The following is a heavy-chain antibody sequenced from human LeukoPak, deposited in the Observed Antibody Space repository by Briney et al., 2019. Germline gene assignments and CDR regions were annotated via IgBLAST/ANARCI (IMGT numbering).Heavy chain of an antibody. CDR3: AELGITMIGGV. CDR2: IKQDGSEK. J-gene: IGHJ6*04. Sequence: GGSLRLSCAASGFTFSSYWMSWVRQAPGKGLEWVATIKQDGSEKYYVDSVKGRFTISRDNAKNSLYLQMNSLRAEDTAVYYCAELGITMIGGVWGKGTTVTISS. CDR1: GFTFSSYW. D-gene: IGHD3-10*02. V-gene: IGHV3-7*01.